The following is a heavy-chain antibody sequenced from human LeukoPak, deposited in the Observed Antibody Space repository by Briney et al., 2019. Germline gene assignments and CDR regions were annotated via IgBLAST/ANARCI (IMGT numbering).Heavy chain of an antibody. V-gene: IGHV1-69*04. D-gene: IGHD7-27*01. CDR3: ASLGMLKAFDI. CDR1: GGTFSSYA. J-gene: IGHJ3*02. CDR2: IIPILGIA. Sequence: ASVKVSCKASGGTFSSYAISWVRQAPGQGLEWMGRIIPILGIANYAQKFQGRVTITADKSTSIAYMELSSLRSEDTAVYYCASLGMLKAFDIWGQGTMVTVSS.